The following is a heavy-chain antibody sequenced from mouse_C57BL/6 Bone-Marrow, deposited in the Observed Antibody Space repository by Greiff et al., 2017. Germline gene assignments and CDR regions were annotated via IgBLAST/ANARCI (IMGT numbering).Heavy chain of an antibody. CDR1: GYTFTEYT. Sequence: QVQLQQSGAELVKPGASVKLSCKASGYTFTEYTIHWVKQRSGQGLEWIGWFYPGSGSITYNEKFKDKATLTADKSSSTVYMELSRLTSDDSAVYFCARHEEGLRLRGYAMDYWGQGTSVTVSS. CDR2: FYPGSGSI. CDR3: ARHEEGLRLRGYAMDY. V-gene: IGHV1-62-2*01. J-gene: IGHJ4*01. D-gene: IGHD3-2*02.